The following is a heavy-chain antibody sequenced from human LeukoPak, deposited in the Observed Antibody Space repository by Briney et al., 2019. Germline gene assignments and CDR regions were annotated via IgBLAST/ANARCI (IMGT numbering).Heavy chain of an antibody. D-gene: IGHD3-3*01. Sequence: SETLSLTCAVYGGSFSGYYWSWIRQPPGKGLEWIGEINHSGSTNYNPSLKSRVTISVDTSKNQFSLKLSSVTAADTAVYYCARVESLPDNWFDPWGQGTLVTVSS. CDR1: GGSFSGYY. V-gene: IGHV4-34*01. CDR3: ARVESLPDNWFDP. CDR2: INHSGST. J-gene: IGHJ5*02.